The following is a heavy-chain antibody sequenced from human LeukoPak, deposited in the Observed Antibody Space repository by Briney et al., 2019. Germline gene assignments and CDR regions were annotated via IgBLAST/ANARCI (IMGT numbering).Heavy chain of an antibody. CDR1: GFTFSSYA. CDR2: ISGSGGST. D-gene: IGHD4-17*01. J-gene: IGHJ4*02. Sequence: GALRLSCAASGFTFSSYAMSWVRRAPGKGLEWVSAISGSGGSTYYADSVKGRFTISRDNSKNTLYLQMNSLRAEDTAVYYCAKKGAYDYGDYGGGLNFDYWGQGTLVTVSS. V-gene: IGHV3-23*01. CDR3: AKKGAYDYGDYGGGLNFDY.